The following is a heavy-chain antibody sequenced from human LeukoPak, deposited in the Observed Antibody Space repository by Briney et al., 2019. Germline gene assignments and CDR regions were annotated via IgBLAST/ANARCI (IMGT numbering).Heavy chain of an antibody. CDR3: ARDRGGDAFDI. CDR1: GYTFTYYY. V-gene: IGHV1-2*02. D-gene: IGHD3-10*01. CDR2: INPNSGGT. Sequence: ASVKVSCKASGYTFTYYYIHWVRQAPGQGLEWMGWINPNSGGTNSAQKFQGRVTMTRDTSISTAYMELSSLRSDDTAVYYCARDRGGDAFDIWGQGTMVTVSS. J-gene: IGHJ3*02.